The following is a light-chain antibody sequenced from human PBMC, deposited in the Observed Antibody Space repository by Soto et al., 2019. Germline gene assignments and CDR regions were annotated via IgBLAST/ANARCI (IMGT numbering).Light chain of an antibody. Sequence: DIQMTQSPSSLSASVGDRVTITCRARQSISSYLNWYQQKPGKAPKLLIYAASSLQSGVPSSFSGSGSVTDFTLTISSLQPEDFATYYCQQSYSTPFTFGPGTKVDIK. CDR1: QSISSY. CDR2: AAS. J-gene: IGKJ3*01. V-gene: IGKV1-39*01. CDR3: QQSYSTPFT.